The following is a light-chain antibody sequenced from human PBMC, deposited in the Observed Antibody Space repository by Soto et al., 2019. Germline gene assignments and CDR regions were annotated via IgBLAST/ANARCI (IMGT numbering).Light chain of an antibody. CDR2: GAS. CDR1: QSLSNNF. Sequence: DIVLTQSPGTLSLSPGDRAALSCGASQSLSNNFLAWYQQKPGQAPMLLISGASRRATGIPDRFSGAGSGTDFTLTISRLEPEDFALYYCQQHDILPITFGQGTRLEI. V-gene: IGKV3-20*01. CDR3: QQHDILPIT. J-gene: IGKJ5*01.